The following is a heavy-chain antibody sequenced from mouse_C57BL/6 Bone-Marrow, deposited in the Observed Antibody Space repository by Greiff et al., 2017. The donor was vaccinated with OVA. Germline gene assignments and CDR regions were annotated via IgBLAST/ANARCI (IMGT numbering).Heavy chain of an antibody. Sequence: EVQGVESGGGLVQPGGSLKLSGAGWGGAGMYYDMYWVRQTQAPRLEWVLQLITLRGSTYHPDTVKGRFTISRDNAKNTLYLQMSRLKSEDTAMYYCARWLPYYYAMDYWGQGTSVTVSS. CDR2: LITLRGST. D-gene: IGHD2-2*01. J-gene: IGHJ4*01. CDR1: GGAGMYYD. CDR3: ARWLPYYYAMDY. V-gene: IGHV5-12*01.